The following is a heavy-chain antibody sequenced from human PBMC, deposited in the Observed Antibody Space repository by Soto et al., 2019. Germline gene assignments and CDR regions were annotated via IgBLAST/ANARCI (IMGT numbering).Heavy chain of an antibody. CDR3: ARGLYYYDSSGYWGY. CDR2: ISSSSSTI. V-gene: IGHV3-48*02. D-gene: IGHD3-22*01. CDR1: GFTFSSYS. Sequence: EVQLVESGGGLVQAGGSLRLSCAASGFTFSSYSMNWVRQAPGKGLEWVSYISSSSSTIYYADSVKGRFTISRDNAKNSLYLQMNSLRDEYTAVYYCARGLYYYDSSGYWGYWGQGTLVTVSS. J-gene: IGHJ4*02.